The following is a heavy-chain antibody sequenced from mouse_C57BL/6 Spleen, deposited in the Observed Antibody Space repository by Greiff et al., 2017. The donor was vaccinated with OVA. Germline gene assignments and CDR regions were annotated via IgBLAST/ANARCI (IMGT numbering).Heavy chain of an antibody. V-gene: IGHV1-26*01. Sequence: VQLQQSGPELVKPGASVKISCKASGYTFTDYYMNWVKQSHGKSLEWIGDINPNNGGTSYNQKFKGKATLTVDKSSSTAYMELRSLTSEDSAVYYCAREERQLRLYYFDYWGQGTTLTVSS. CDR1: GYTFTDYY. J-gene: IGHJ2*01. D-gene: IGHD3-2*02. CDR2: INPNNGGT. CDR3: AREERQLRLYYFDY.